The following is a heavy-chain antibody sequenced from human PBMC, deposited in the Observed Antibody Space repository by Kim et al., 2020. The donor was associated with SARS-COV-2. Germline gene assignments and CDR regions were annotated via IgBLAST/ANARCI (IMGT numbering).Heavy chain of an antibody. D-gene: IGHD4-17*01. CDR3: AVTEHGDHYWKFDL. CDR2: IHVGGSDV. J-gene: IGHJ2*01. V-gene: IGHV5-51*01. Sequence: GESLKISCKGSGYSFTNYWIAWARQMPGKGLAGMGIIHVGGSDVIYSPSFQGQVTISVDKSISTAYLQRISLKASDTAMYYCAVTEHGDHYWKFDLWGRGTLVTVSS. CDR1: GYSFTNYW.